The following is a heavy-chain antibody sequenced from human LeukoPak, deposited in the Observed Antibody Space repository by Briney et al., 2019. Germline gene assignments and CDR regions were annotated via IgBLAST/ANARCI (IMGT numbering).Heavy chain of an antibody. CDR1: GFTFSTFG. J-gene: IGHJ6*02. V-gene: IGHV3-23*01. CDR3: AKEEYYASGSHGEYYGMDF. D-gene: IGHD3-10*01. Sequence: RGSLRHSCAASGFTFSTFGTRWVRQAPGKGLEWVSAISGSGGSTYYADPVKGRFTISRDDSKNTLYLQMNSLRAEDTAVYYCAKEEYYASGSHGEYYGMDFWGQGTTVTVSS. CDR2: ISGSGGST.